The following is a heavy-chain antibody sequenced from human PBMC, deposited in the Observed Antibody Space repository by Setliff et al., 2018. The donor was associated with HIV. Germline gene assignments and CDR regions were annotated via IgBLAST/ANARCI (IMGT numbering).Heavy chain of an antibody. CDR3: ARLVEAYDSSGYFFNWFDP. CDR1: GASISNSNSY. V-gene: IGHV4-61*05. J-gene: IGHJ5*02. Sequence: PSETLSLTCTVYGASISNSNSYWGWIRQPPGKRLEWLGYIYYSGSTNYNPSLKSRVTISVDTSKKQFSLKLSSVTAADTAVYYCARLVEAYDSSGYFFNWFDPWGQGTLVTVSS. CDR2: IYYSGST. D-gene: IGHD3-22*01.